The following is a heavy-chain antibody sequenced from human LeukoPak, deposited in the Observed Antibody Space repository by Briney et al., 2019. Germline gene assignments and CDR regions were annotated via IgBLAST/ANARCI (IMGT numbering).Heavy chain of an antibody. CDR1: GGSISSYY. CDR2: IYYSGST. D-gene: IGHD2-8*01. CDR3: ARQGIGPGFNGYYYYGMDA. J-gene: IGHJ6*02. V-gene: IGHV4-59*08. Sequence: SETLSLTCTVSGGSISSYYWSWIRQPPGKGLEWIGYIYYSGSTNYNPSLKSRVTISVDTSKNQFSLKLSSVTAADTAVYYCARQGIGPGFNGYYYYGMDAWGQGTTVTVSS.